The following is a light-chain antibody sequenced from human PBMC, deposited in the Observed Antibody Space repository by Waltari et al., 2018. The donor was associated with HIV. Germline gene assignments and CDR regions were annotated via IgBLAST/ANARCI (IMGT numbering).Light chain of an antibody. V-gene: IGLV2-14*01. CDR1: SDDIGGSKY. Sequence: QSALTQPASVSGSPGQSISIPCTGTSDDIGGSKYVSWYQQHPGKVPKLLLFGVRTLRSGVSNRFSGSKSDNTASLSISGLQAEDEAAYYCSSYTNTNTLIFGGGTRLTVL. CDR2: GVR. CDR3: SSYTNTNTLI. J-gene: IGLJ2*01.